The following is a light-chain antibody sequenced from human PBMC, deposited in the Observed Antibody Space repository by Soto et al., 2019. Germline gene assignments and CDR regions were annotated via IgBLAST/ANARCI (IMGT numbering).Light chain of an antibody. V-gene: IGKV1-5*03. J-gene: IGKJ1*01. CDR2: KAS. Sequence: DIQMTQSPSTLSGSVGDRVTITCRASQTISSWLAWYQQKPGKAPKLLIYKASTLKSEVPSRFSGSGSGTEFTLNISSLQPDDFATYYCQHYNSYSEAFGQGTKVELK. CDR1: QTISSW. CDR3: QHYNSYSEA.